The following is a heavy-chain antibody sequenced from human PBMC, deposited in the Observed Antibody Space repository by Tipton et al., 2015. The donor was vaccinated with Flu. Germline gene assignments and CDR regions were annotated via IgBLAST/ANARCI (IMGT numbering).Heavy chain of an antibody. CDR3: ARGKGSGWTPSIYYYYYMDV. V-gene: IGHV1-18*04. CDR2: ISAYNGNT. CDR1: GYTFTSYG. D-gene: IGHD6-19*01. J-gene: IGHJ6*03. Sequence: QSGPEVKKPGASVKVSCKASGYTFTSYGISWVRQAPGQGLEWMGWISAYNGNTNYAQKLQGRVTMTTDTSTSTAYMELRSLRSDDTAVYYCARGKGSGWTPSIYYYYYMDVWGKGTTVTVSS.